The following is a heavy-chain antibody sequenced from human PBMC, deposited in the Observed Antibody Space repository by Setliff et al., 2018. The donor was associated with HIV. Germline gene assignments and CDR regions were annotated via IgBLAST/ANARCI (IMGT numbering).Heavy chain of an antibody. Sequence: GESLKISCAASGFTFSDYGFHWVRQAPGKGLEWVAVISYDGSYKYYADSVKGRFTISRDNSKNTLYVQMNSLRADDTAVYYCVRDLTTIVTRKVFDIWGQGTMVTVSS. CDR2: ISYDGSYK. V-gene: IGHV3-30*19. CDR1: GFTFSDYG. CDR3: VRDLTTIVTRKVFDI. J-gene: IGHJ3*02. D-gene: IGHD4-4*01.